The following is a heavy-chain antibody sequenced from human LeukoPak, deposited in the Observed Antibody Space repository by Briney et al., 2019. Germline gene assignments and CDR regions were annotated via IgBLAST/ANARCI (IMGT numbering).Heavy chain of an antibody. D-gene: IGHD6-19*01. J-gene: IGHJ4*02. CDR3: ARGPYSSGLADY. Sequence: SETLSLTCTVSGGSISSGGYYWSWIRQHPGKGLEWIGYIYYSGSTYYNPSLKSRVTISVDTSKNQFSLKLSSVTAADTAVHYCARGPYSSGLADYWGQGTLVTVSS. CDR2: IYYSGST. CDR1: GGSISSGGYY. V-gene: IGHV4-31*03.